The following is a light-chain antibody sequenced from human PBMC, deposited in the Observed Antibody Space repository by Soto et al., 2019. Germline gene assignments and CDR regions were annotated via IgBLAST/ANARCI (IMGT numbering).Light chain of an antibody. CDR3: QQYYNTPIT. CDR2: WAS. V-gene: IGKV4-1*01. Sequence: DIVMTQSPDSLAVSLGERATLNCKSSQSVLYSSNNKNYLAWYQQKPGQPPKLLISWASTRESGVPDRFSGSGSGTDFTLTISSLQAEDVAVYYCQQYYNTPITFGGGTKVEIK. CDR1: QSVLYSSNNKNY. J-gene: IGKJ4*01.